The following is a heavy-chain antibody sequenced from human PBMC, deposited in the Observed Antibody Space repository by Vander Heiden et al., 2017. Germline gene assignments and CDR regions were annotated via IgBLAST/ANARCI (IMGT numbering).Heavy chain of an antibody. CDR1: GFTFNRYA. V-gene: IGHV3-23*01. J-gene: IGHJ6*02. CDR2: ISNSGAST. Sequence: VQLLESGGGLVQPGGSLRLPCGASGFTFNRYAMSWVRQAPGKGPEWVSEISNSGASTNYADSVKGRFTISRDNSKNTVYLQMNSLRADDTAVYSCARDYYGMDVWGQGTTVIVSS. CDR3: ARDYYGMDV.